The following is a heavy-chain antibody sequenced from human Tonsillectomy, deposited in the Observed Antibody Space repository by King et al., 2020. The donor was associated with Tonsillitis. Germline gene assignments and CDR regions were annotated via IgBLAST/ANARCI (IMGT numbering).Heavy chain of an antibody. CDR1: GGSISSYY. V-gene: IGHV4-4*07. D-gene: IGHD2-2*01. CDR2: IFSSGST. CDR3: AREASTHYYYYGMDV. Sequence: QLQESGPGLVKPSETLSLTCTVSGGSISSYYWSWIRQPAGKGLEWIGRIFSSGSTNYNPSLKSRVTMSVDTSKNQFSLKLSSVTAADTAVYYCAREASTHYYYYGMDVWGQGTTVTVSS. J-gene: IGHJ6*02.